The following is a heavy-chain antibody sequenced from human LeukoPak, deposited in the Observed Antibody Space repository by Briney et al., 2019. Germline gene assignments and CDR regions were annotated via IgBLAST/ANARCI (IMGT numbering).Heavy chain of an antibody. D-gene: IGHD3-10*01. Sequence: ASVKIYCKASGYTFSDHYMHWVRQAPGKVLEWIGRVDPEDGETRYAENFHGRVIITADTSTNTAYMELSSLRSEDTAVYYCATDRIDYGSGRRCYMDVWGKGTTVTVSS. CDR1: GYTFSDHY. J-gene: IGHJ6*03. CDR2: VDPEDGET. CDR3: ATDRIDYGSGRRCYMDV. V-gene: IGHV1-69-2*01.